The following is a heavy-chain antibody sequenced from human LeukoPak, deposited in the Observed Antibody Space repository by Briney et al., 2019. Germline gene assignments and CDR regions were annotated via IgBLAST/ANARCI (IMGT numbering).Heavy chain of an antibody. J-gene: IGHJ4*02. CDR1: GFTFSSYW. D-gene: IGHD2-21*01. V-gene: IGHV3-74*01. Sequence: GGSLRPSCAASGFTFSSYWIHWVRQAPGKGLVWVSRINSDGSSTSYADSVKGRFTISRDNAKNTLYLQMNSLRAEDTAVYYCARGRLRGDFDYWGQGTLVTVSS. CDR3: ARGRLRGDFDY. CDR2: INSDGSST.